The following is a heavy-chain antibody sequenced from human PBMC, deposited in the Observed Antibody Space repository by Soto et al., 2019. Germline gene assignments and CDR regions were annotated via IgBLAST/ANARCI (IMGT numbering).Heavy chain of an antibody. D-gene: IGHD1-26*01. CDR2: IIPIFGTA. V-gene: IGHV1-69*12. CDR3: ARGKWELLSGVFDY. J-gene: IGHJ4*02. CDR1: GGTFSSYA. Sequence: QVQLVQSGAEVKKPGSSVKVSCKASGGTFSSYAISWVRQAPGQGLEWMGGIIPIFGTANYAEKFQGRVTITAAESRGKAYMERSMLRSEDAVLYYCARGKWELLSGVFDYWGQGTLVTVSS.